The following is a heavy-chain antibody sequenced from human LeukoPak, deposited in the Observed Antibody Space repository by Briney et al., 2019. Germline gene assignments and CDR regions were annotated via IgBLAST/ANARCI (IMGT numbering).Heavy chain of an antibody. CDR2: IKQDGSEK. CDR3: ARGRVPAALYYYYYGMDV. J-gene: IGHJ6*04. Sequence: PGGSLRLSCAPAAFTFSSYWMSWVRQAPGKGLEWVANIKQDGSEKYYVDSVKGRFTISRDNAKNSLYLQMNSLRAEDTAVYYCARGRVPAALYYYYYGMDVWGKGTTVTVSS. D-gene: IGHD2-2*01. V-gene: IGHV3-7*03. CDR1: AFTFSSYW.